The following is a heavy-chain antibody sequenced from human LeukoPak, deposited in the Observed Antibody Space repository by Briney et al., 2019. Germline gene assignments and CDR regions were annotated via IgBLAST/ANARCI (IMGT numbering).Heavy chain of an antibody. CDR1: GYTFTSYY. J-gene: IGHJ1*01. V-gene: IGHV1-46*01. Sequence: GASVKVSCKASGYTFTSYYMHWVRQAPGQGLEWMGIMNPSGGSTSYAQKFQGRVTMTRDTSTSTVYMELTSLRSEDTAVYYCARGGPGIAAAGTLEYFQHWGQGTLVTVSS. CDR3: ARGGPGIAAAGTLEYFQH. D-gene: IGHD6-13*01. CDR2: MNPSGGST.